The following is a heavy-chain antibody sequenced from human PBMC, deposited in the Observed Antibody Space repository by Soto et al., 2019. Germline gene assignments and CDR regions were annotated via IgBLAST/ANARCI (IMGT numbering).Heavy chain of an antibody. CDR3: ARGGYGYSGYHNNWFDP. D-gene: IGHD5-12*01. CDR1: GGSISSYY. CDR2: IYYSGST. Sequence: ETLSLTCTVSGGSISSYYWSWIRQPPGKGLEWIGYIYYSGSTNYNPSLKSRVTISVDTSKNQFSLKLSSVTAADTAVYYCARGGYGYSGYHNNWFDPWGQGTLVTVSS. J-gene: IGHJ5*02. V-gene: IGHV4-59*01.